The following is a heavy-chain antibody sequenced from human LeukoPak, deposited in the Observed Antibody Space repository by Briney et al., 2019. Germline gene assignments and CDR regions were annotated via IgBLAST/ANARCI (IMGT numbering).Heavy chain of an antibody. J-gene: IGHJ6*02. CDR2: VNRDGGET. V-gene: IGHV3-7*03. CDR1: GFTFSSYS. Sequence: GGSLRLSCAASGFTFSSYSMNWVRQAPGRGPEWVANVNRDGGETYYLDSVKGRFTISKDNAKKSLYLQMNSLRAEDTALYHCARNNGMDVWGQGTTVIVSS. CDR3: ARNNGMDV.